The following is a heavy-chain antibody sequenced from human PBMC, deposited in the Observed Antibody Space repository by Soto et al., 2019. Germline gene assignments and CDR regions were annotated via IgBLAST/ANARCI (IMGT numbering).Heavy chain of an antibody. CDR1: GYTFTCYG. Sequence: SVKVACNASGYTFTCYGISCVRQAPGQGLEWMGWISAYNGNTNYAQKLQGRVTMTTDTSTSTAYMELRSLRSDDTAVYYCATNPISYSYGDSPSYDYWRQGTLVTVSS. D-gene: IGHD5-18*01. V-gene: IGHV1-18*04. CDR2: ISAYNGNT. J-gene: IGHJ4*02. CDR3: ATNPISYSYGDSPSYDY.